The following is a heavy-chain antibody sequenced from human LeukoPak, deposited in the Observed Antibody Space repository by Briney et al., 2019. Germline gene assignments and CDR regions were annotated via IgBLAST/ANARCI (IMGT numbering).Heavy chain of an antibody. V-gene: IGHV3-48*01. CDR3: AREYSSSPGRSFDY. Sequence: QSGGSLRLSCAASAFTLSGYSMNRVRQAPGKGLEWVSYISPSATTIYYADSVKGRFTISRDNAKNSLYLQMNSLRAEDTAVYYCAREYSSSPGRSFDYWGQGTLVTVSS. CDR1: AFTLSGYS. D-gene: IGHD6-6*01. J-gene: IGHJ4*02. CDR2: ISPSATTI.